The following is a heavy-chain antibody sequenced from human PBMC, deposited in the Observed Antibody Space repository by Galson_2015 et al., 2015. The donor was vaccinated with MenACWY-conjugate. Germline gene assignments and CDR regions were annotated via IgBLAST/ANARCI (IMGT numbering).Heavy chain of an antibody. CDR3: AVSAAAGTFDY. Sequence: SLRLSGAASRFTFSSYWMYWVRQAPGKGLVWVSHIKSDGNNSTYADSVKGRFTISRDNTKNTLYLQMNSLRAEDTAVYYCAVSAAAGTFDYWGQGTLVSVSS. CDR1: RFTFSSYW. D-gene: IGHD6-13*01. V-gene: IGHV3-74*01. CDR2: IKSDGNNS. J-gene: IGHJ4*02.